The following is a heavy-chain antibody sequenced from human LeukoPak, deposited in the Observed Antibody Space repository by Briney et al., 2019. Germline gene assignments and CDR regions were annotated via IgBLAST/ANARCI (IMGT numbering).Heavy chain of an antibody. CDR1: GGSISSYY. V-gene: IGHV4-59*08. D-gene: IGHD2-15*01. J-gene: IGHJ4*02. Sequence: SETLSLTCTVSGGSISSYYWSWIRQPPGKGLEWIGYIYYSGSTNYNPSLKSRVTISVDTSKNQFSLKLSSVTAADTAVYYCARQLRDRFDYWGQGTLVTVSS. CDR3: ARQLRDRFDY. CDR2: IYYSGST.